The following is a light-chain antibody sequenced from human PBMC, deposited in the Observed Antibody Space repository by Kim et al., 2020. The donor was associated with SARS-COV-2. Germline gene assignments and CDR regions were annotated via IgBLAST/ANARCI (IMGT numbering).Light chain of an antibody. CDR2: GAS. CDR1: YGVSVGY. Sequence: PGDTDTHPCMARYGVSVGYFSVSQQTTPQAPSRLLYGASSRATDIPDRVCGSGAGTDFTLTISRLEPEDVAVYYCQQYGSSPQTFGQGTKVDIK. J-gene: IGKJ1*01. V-gene: IGKV3-20*01. CDR3: QQYGSSPQT.